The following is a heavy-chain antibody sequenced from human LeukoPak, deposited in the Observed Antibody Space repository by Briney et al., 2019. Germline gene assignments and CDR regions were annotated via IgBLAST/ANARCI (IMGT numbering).Heavy chain of an antibody. D-gene: IGHD5-12*01. V-gene: IGHV4-59*01. CDR1: GGSISSYY. CDR2: LYYSGST. CDR3: ARGYSGYDLRDPSNYYYYYYMDV. J-gene: IGHJ6*03. Sequence: NPSETLSLTCTVSGGSISSYYWSWIRQPPGKGLEWIGYLYYSGSTNCNPSLKRRVTISVDTSKNQFSLKLSSVTAADTAVYYCARGYSGYDLRDPSNYYYYYYMDVWGKGTTVTISS.